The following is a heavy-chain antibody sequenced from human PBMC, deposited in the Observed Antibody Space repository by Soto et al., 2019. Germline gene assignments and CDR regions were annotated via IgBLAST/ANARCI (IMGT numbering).Heavy chain of an antibody. CDR2: ISAYNGNT. J-gene: IGHJ4*02. CDR3: ARDVPTVTTGGPDY. D-gene: IGHD4-17*01. V-gene: IGHV1-18*01. Sequence: QVQLVQSGVEVEKPGASVKVSGKASGYTFTSYGISWVRQAPGQGLEWMGWISAYNGNTNYAQKFQGRVTMTTDTATSTAYMELRSLRSDDTAVYYCARDVPTVTTGGPDYWGQGTLGTVSS. CDR1: GYTFTSYG.